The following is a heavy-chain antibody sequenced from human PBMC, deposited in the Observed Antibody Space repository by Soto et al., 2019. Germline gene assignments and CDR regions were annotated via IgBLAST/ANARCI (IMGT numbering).Heavy chain of an antibody. V-gene: IGHV1-2*02. Sequence: QVQLVQSGAEAKKPGASVQVSCKASGYTFIAYHIHWLRQAPGQGLEWMGWINPNSGGTNYAQEFQDRVTITRYTSISTDYMELSRLTSDDTAMYDFAKYHGSGWYEDFDYWGQGTLVTVSP. CDR1: GYTFIAYH. CDR2: INPNSGGT. J-gene: IGHJ4*02. CDR3: AKYHGSGWYEDFDY. D-gene: IGHD6-19*01.